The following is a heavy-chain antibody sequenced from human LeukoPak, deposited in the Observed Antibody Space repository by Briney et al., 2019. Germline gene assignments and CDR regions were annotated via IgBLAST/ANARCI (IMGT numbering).Heavy chain of an antibody. J-gene: IGHJ3*02. D-gene: IGHD6-13*01. Sequence: ASVKVSCKASGYTFTNYGMNWVRQAPGQGLEWMGWINTNTGNPAYAQGFTGRFVFSLDTSVSTAYLQISSLKAEDTAVYYCARTLTGYSSSWYQDAFDIWGQGTMVTVSS. CDR2: INTNTGNP. V-gene: IGHV7-4-1*02. CDR1: GYTFTNYG. CDR3: ARTLTGYSSSWYQDAFDI.